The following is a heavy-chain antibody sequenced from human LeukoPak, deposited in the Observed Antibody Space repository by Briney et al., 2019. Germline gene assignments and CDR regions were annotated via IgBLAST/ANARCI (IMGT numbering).Heavy chain of an antibody. D-gene: IGHD4/OR15-4a*01. CDR1: GFTFSSYA. CDR3: ARDTLGEGEDANYAVYYFDY. CDR2: ISGSGGNT. Sequence: GGSLRLSCAASGFTFSSYAMNWVRQAPGKGLEWVSAISGSGGNTYYADSVKGRFTISRDNSKNTLYLQMNSLRAEDTAVYYCARDTLGEGEDANYAVYYFDYWGQGTPVTVSS. J-gene: IGHJ4*02. V-gene: IGHV3-23*01.